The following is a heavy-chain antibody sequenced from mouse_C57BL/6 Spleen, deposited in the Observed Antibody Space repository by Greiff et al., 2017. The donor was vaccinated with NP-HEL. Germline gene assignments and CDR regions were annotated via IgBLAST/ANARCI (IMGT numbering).Heavy chain of an antibody. D-gene: IGHD1-1*01. CDR3: TRRDYGSPLDY. J-gene: IGHJ2*01. CDR2: IDPETGGT. V-gene: IGHV1-15*01. Sequence: VQLQQSGAELVRPGASVTLSCKASGYTFTDYEMHWVKQTPVHGLEWIGAIDPETGGTAYNQKFKGKAILTADKSSSTAYMELRSLTSEDSAVYYCTRRDYGSPLDYWGQGTTLTVSS. CDR1: GYTFTDYE.